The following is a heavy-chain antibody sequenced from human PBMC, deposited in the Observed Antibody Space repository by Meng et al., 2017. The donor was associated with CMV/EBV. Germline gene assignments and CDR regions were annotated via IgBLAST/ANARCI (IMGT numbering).Heavy chain of an antibody. CDR3: AKDKGEDDYSNEGGLIDY. D-gene: IGHD4-11*01. J-gene: IGHJ4*02. CDR1: GFTFSSYG. V-gene: IGHV3-30*02. Sequence: GESLKISCAASGFTFSSYGMHWVRQAPGKGLEWVAFIRYDGSNKYYADSVKGRLTISRDNSKNTLYLQMNSLRAEDTAVYYCAKDKGEDDYSNEGGLIDYWGQGTLVTVSS. CDR2: IRYDGSNK.